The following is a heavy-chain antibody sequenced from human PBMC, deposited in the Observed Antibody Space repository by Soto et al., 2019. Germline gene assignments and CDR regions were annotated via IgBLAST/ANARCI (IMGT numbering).Heavy chain of an antibody. J-gene: IGHJ4*02. D-gene: IGHD6-19*01. Sequence: QVQLVQSGAEVKKPGASVKVSCKASGYTFTSYGISWVRQAPGQGLEWMGWISAYNGNTNYAQNPQGRVTTTADTSTSIAYMELRSLRSDDTAVYYCARVWLVMDAFYFNYWGQGTLVTVSS. CDR2: ISAYNGNT. CDR3: ARVWLVMDAFYFNY. V-gene: IGHV1-18*01. CDR1: GYTFTSYG.